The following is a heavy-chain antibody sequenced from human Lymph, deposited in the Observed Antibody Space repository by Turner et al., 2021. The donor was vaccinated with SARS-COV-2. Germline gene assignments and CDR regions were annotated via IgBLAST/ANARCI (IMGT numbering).Heavy chain of an antibody. D-gene: IGHD5-18*01. CDR2: ISNSGST. CDR3: ARHGNELGIQL. CDR1: GGSISSYY. Sequence: QVQLQESGPGLVKPSETLSLTCTVSGGSISSYYWSWIRQPPGKGLEWIGYISNSGSTNYDPALKSRVTISLDTSKNQFSLKLSSVTAADTAVYYCARHGNELGIQLWGQGTLVTVSS. V-gene: IGHV4-59*08. J-gene: IGHJ4*02.